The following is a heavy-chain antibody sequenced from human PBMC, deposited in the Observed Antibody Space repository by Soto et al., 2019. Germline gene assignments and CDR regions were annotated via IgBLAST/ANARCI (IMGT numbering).Heavy chain of an antibody. J-gene: IGHJ4*02. CDR2: IYHSGTS. Sequence: QVHLQESGTGLVKPSGTLSLTCAVSGGSITTNWWSCVRQPPGKGLDWIGEIYHSGTSNYTPSLMVLVTRSVDKSNTQFTLNLKSVTAADSAIYYCARHIAVPRRRGFHNWGQGNLVTVSS. D-gene: IGHD6-19*01. CDR1: GGSITTNW. CDR3: ARHIAVPRRRGFHN. V-gene: IGHV4-4*02.